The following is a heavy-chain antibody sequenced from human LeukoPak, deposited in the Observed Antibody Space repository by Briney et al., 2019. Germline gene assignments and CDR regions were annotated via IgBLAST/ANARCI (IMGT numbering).Heavy chain of an antibody. J-gene: IGHJ4*02. Sequence: GGSLRLSCAASGFTVSSNYMSWVRQAPGKGLEWVSVIYSGGSTYYADSVKGRFTISRDNSKNTLYLQMNSLRAEDTAVYYCATNPTTTTMVRGVIREADYWGQGTLVTVSS. V-gene: IGHV3-66*01. CDR1: GFTVSSNY. CDR3: ATNPTTTTMVRGVIREADY. D-gene: IGHD3-10*01. CDR2: IYSGGST.